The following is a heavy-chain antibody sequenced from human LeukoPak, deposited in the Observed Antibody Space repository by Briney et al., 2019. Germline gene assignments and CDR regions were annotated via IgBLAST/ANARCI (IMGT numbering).Heavy chain of an antibody. CDR1: GFTFASYW. Sequence: PGGSLRLSCAASGFTFASYWMSWVRQAPGKGLEWVANIKQDESEKYFVDSVKGRFTVSRDNAKDSLYLQMNSLRTEDTAVYYCARDRGYYYYMDVWGKGTTVTVSS. CDR2: IKQDESEK. CDR3: ARDRGYYYYMDV. V-gene: IGHV3-7*01. J-gene: IGHJ6*03.